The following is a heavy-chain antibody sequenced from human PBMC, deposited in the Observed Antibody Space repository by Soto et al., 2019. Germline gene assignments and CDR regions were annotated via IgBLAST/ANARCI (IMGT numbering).Heavy chain of an antibody. D-gene: IGHD3-3*01. CDR1: GFSLTTSGVG. J-gene: IGHJ6*02. V-gene: IGHV2-5*02. Sequence: QITLKESGPTLVKPTQTLTLTCTFSGFSLTTSGVGVGWIRQPPGKALEWLALIYWDDDKRYSPSLKSRLTITKDTSKNRVVLTMTNMNPVNTGTYSCAHRRAIFGVVDGMDVWGRGTTVTVSS. CDR2: IYWDDDK. CDR3: AHRRAIFGVVDGMDV.